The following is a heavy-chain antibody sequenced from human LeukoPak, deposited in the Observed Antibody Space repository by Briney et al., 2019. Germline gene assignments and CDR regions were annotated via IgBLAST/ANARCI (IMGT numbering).Heavy chain of an antibody. CDR2: ISSSSSYI. V-gene: IGHV3-21*01. Sequence: GGSLRLSCAASGFTFSSYSMNWVRQAPGKGLEWVSSISSSSSYIYYADSVRGRFTISRDNAKNSLYLQMNSLRAEDTAVYYCARGTSSGTFDYWGQGTLVTVSS. D-gene: IGHD1-26*01. CDR1: GFTFSSYS. CDR3: ARGTSSGTFDY. J-gene: IGHJ4*02.